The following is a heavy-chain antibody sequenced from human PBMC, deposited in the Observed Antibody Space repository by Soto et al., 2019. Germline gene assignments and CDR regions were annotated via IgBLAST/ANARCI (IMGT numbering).Heavy chain of an antibody. CDR3: ARHLTGTTHGMDV. D-gene: IGHD1-7*01. CDR1: GCSFTSYW. CDR2: IDPSDSYT. J-gene: IGHJ6*02. V-gene: IGHV5-10-1*01. Sequence: PGESLTISCRSSGCSFTSYWISWVRQMPGKGLEWMGRIDPSDSYTNYSPSFQGHVTISADKSISTAYLQWSSLKASDTAMYYCARHLTGTTHGMDVWGQGTTVTVSS.